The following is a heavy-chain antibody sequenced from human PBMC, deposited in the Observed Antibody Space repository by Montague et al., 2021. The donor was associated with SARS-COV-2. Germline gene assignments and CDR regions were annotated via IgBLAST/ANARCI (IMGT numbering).Heavy chain of an antibody. Sequence: SETLSLTCTVSGGSISGFYWSWIRQPPGKGLEWIGYIYYSGSTKYNPSLEGRVAVSVDRSKNQVSLKLTFVTAADTAVYYCARLLRSCTNGVCRTYYYYALDVWGQGTTVTVSS. CDR3: ARLLRSCTNGVCRTYYYYALDV. V-gene: IGHV4-59*01. D-gene: IGHD2-8*01. CDR2: IYYSGST. J-gene: IGHJ6*02. CDR1: GGSISGFY.